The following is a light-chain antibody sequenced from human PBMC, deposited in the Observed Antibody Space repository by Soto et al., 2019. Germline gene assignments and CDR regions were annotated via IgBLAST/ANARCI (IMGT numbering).Light chain of an antibody. Sequence: EIVMTQSPATVPASPGERVTLSCRASQSVNSDLAWYQQTPGQAPRPLIYAASTRATGVPDRFSGTGSGTDFALTISRLETDDSAVYYCQQYGGSPFTFGPGTKVDIK. J-gene: IGKJ3*01. CDR3: QQYGGSPFT. CDR1: QSVNSD. V-gene: IGKV3-20*01. CDR2: AAS.